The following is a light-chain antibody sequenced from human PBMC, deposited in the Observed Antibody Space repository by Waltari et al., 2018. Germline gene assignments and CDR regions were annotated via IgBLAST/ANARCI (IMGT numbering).Light chain of an antibody. J-gene: IGLJ1*01. Sequence: QSALTQPASVSGPPGQAITISCTGTSSDVVGYNYFSLDQQHPGKAPKLIIYDVSNRPSGVSNRFSGSKSGNTASLTISGLQAEDEADYYCSSYTSSSTLGVFGTGTKVTVL. CDR1: SSDVVGYNY. CDR3: SSYTSSSTLGV. CDR2: DVS. V-gene: IGLV2-14*01.